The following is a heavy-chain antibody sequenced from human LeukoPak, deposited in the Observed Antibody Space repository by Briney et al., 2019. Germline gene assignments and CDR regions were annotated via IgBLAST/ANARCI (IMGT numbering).Heavy chain of an antibody. Sequence: GGSLRLSCAASGFTFSNYDMGWVRQAPGEGLEWVSTLSGSGSSTYYADSVKGRFTISRDNPKNAQYLQMNSLRAEDTAVYYCAKAIAATGRWWIFDYWGQGTLVTVSS. V-gene: IGHV3-23*01. CDR2: LSGSGSST. D-gene: IGHD6-13*01. CDR3: AKAIAATGRWWIFDY. CDR1: GFTFSNYD. J-gene: IGHJ4*02.